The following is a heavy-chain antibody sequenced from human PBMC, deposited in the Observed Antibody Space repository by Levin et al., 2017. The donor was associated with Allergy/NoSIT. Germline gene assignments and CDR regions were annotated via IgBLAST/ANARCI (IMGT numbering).Heavy chain of an antibody. Sequence: PGESLKISCAASGFSFRTYDMSWVRQAPGKGLEWVSFISGSGNIILYADSLKGRFTISRDNAKSSLYLQMNSLRDEDTAVYYCARDKVDGSCSDGACYPDHWGQGTLVSVSS. CDR2: ISGSGNII. D-gene: IGHD2-15*01. CDR3: ARDKVDGSCSDGACYPDH. V-gene: IGHV3-48*02. CDR1: GFSFRTYD. J-gene: IGHJ4*02.